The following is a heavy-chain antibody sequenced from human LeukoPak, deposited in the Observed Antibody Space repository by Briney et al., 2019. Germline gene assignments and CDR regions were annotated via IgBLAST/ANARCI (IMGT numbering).Heavy chain of an antibody. V-gene: IGHV3-48*04. Sequence: PGGSLRLSCAASGFTFSNYNMYWVRQAPGKGLEWVSYISSSSGIIYYAGSVKGRFAISRDDAKNSLSLQMNSLRAEDTAVYYCASGIPPYLFDYWGQGTLVTVSS. D-gene: IGHD2-2*02. CDR2: ISSSSGII. CDR3: ASGIPPYLFDY. CDR1: GFTFSNYN. J-gene: IGHJ4*02.